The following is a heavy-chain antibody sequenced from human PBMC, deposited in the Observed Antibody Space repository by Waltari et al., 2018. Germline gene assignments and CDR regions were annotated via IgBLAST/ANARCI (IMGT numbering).Heavy chain of an antibody. CDR3: ARDVSPFDIVATITDDY. Sequence: EVQLVQSGAEVKKPGATVKISCKASGYTFTDYYMHWVQQAPGKGLEWMGRVDPEDGETIYAEKFQGRVTITADKSTSTAYMELSSLRSEDTAVYYCARDVSPFDIVATITDDYWGQGTLVTVSS. J-gene: IGHJ4*02. CDR1: GYTFTDYY. CDR2: VDPEDGET. D-gene: IGHD5-12*01. V-gene: IGHV1-69-2*01.